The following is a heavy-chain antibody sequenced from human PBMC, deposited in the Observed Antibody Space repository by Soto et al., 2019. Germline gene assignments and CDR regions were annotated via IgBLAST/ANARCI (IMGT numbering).Heavy chain of an antibody. CDR2: IKQDGSEK. CDR1: GFTFSSYA. V-gene: IGHV3-7*01. J-gene: IGHJ4*02. D-gene: IGHD5-12*01. CDR3: ARDLGGYDLFDY. Sequence: SLRLSCAASGFTFSSYAMSWVRQAPGKGLEWVANIKQDGSEKYYVDSVKGRFTISRDNAKKSLYLQMNSLRAEDTAVYYCARDLGGYDLFDYWGQGTLVTVSS.